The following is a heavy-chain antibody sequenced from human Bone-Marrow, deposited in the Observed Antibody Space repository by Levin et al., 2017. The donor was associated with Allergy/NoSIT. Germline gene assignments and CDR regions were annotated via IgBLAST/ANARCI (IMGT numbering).Heavy chain of an antibody. CDR2: IYHSGST. V-gene: IGHV4-4*02. J-gene: IGHJ6*02. Sequence: KAGGSLRLSCAVSGGSISSSNWWSWVRQPPGKGLEWIGEIYHSGSTNYNPSLKSRVTISVDKSKNQFSLKLSSVTAADTAVYYCARDGGTMVRGVNYYYYGMDVWGQGTTVTVSS. CDR3: ARDGGTMVRGVNYYYYGMDV. D-gene: IGHD3-10*01. CDR1: GGSISSSNW.